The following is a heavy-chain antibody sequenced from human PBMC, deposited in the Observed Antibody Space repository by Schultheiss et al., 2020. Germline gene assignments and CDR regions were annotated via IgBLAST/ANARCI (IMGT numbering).Heavy chain of an antibody. J-gene: IGHJ6*02. D-gene: IGHD4-11*01. CDR3: ARDRMTTLLFYYGMDV. CDR1: GFSISTYG. CDR2: IWYDGSNK. Sequence: GGSLRLSCAASGFSISTYGIHWVRQAPGKWLEWGAAIWYDGSNKYYADSVKGRFTISRDNSKNTLYLQMNSLRAEDTAVYYCARDRMTTLLFYYGMDVWGQGTTVTVSS. V-gene: IGHV3-33*08.